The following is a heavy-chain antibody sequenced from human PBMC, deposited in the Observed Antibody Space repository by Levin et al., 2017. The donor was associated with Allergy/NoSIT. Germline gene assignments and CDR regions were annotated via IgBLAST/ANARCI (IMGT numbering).Heavy chain of an antibody. D-gene: IGHD1-26*01. V-gene: IGHV3-23*01. CDR1: GFTFSNYA. CDR2: ISAIGAST. Sequence: QTGGSLRLSCAASGFTFSNYAMTWVRQTPGKGLEWVSTISAIGASTYYADSVKGRFTISKDNSKSTLYLQMNSLRGEDTAVYYCTKSGGSYPNWFDPWGQGTLVTVSS. J-gene: IGHJ5*02. CDR3: TKSGGSYPNWFDP.